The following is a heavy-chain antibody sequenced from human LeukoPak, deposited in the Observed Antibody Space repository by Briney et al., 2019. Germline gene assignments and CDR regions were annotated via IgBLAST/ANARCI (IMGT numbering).Heavy chain of an antibody. Sequence: GASVKVSCKASGCIFTSYGISWLRQAPGQGLEWMGWISTYNGNTNYAQKFQGRVTMTTDTSTSTAYMELRSLRSDDTAVYYCARGLDTAMVANAFDIWGQGTMVTVSS. CDR3: ARGLDTAMVANAFDI. V-gene: IGHV1-18*01. J-gene: IGHJ3*02. D-gene: IGHD5-18*01. CDR2: ISTYNGNT. CDR1: GCIFTSYG.